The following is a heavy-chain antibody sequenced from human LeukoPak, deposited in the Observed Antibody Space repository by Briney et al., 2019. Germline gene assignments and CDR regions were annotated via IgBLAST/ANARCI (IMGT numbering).Heavy chain of an antibody. V-gene: IGHV3-23*01. Sequence: GGSLRLSCAASGFTFSSYAMSWVRQAPGKGLEWVSAISGSGGSTYYADSVKGRFTISRDNSKNTLYLQMNSLRAEDTAVYYCARARAVAGSFDYWGQGTLVTVSS. D-gene: IGHD6-19*01. J-gene: IGHJ4*02. CDR3: ARARAVAGSFDY. CDR2: ISGSGGST. CDR1: GFTFSSYA.